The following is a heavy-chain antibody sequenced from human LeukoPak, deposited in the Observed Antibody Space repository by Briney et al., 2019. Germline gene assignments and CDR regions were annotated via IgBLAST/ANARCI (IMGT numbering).Heavy chain of an antibody. CDR3: ARVILRLGELSGGGY. J-gene: IGHJ4*02. Sequence: SETLSLTCTVSGGSISSYYWSWIRQPPGKGLEWIGYIYYSGSTNYNPSLKSRVTISVDTSKNQFSLKLSSVTAADTAVYYCARVILRLGELSGGGYWGQGTLVTVSS. CDR1: GGSISSYY. D-gene: IGHD3-16*02. V-gene: IGHV4-59*01. CDR2: IYYSGST.